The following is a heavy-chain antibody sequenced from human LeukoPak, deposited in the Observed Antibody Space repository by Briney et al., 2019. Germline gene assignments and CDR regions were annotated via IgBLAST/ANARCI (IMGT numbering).Heavy chain of an antibody. CDR1: GESFSGYF. J-gene: IGHJ6*03. CDR2: INHSGSTS. CDR3: ARIVVVPAVGYYYMDV. Sequence: PSETLSLTCAVYGESFSGYFWNWIRQPPGKGLEWIGEINHSGSTSNHNPSLKSRVTMSVDTSKNQFSLKLSSVTAADTAVYYCARIVVVPAVGYYYMDVWGKGTTVTVSS. D-gene: IGHD2-2*01. V-gene: IGHV4-34*01.